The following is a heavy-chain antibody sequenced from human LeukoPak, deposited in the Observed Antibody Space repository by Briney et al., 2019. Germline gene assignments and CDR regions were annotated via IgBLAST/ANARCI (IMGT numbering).Heavy chain of an antibody. V-gene: IGHV2-70*11. Sequence: SGPALVKPIQTLTLTCTFSGVSLTTSGFCVNWIRQVPGKALQWLARIDWDDDKKYNKSLRTRLSISKDTSKNQVVFRMTNMDPVDTGTYFCARDVTSMDVWGKGTTVIVSS. CDR1: GVSLTTSGFC. J-gene: IGHJ6*04. D-gene: IGHD2-21*02. CDR3: ARDVTSMDV. CDR2: IDWDDDK.